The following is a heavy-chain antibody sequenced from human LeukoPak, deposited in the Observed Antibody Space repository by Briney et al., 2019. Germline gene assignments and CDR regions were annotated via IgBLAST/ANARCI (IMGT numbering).Heavy chain of an antibody. D-gene: IGHD1-26*01. V-gene: IGHV3-21*01. CDR1: GFTFSTYN. CDR3: ARDPSRWELLNFDY. J-gene: IGHJ4*02. CDR2: ISSSGSYV. Sequence: GGSLRLSCTASGFTFSTYNMNWVRQAPGKGLEWVSSISSSGSYVYYADSLKGRFTVSRDNAKDSLYLQMNSLRAEDMAVYYCARDPSRWELLNFDYWGQGTLVTVSS.